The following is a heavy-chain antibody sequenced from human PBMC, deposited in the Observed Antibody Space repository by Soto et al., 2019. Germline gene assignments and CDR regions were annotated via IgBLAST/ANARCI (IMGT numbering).Heavy chain of an antibody. J-gene: IGHJ6*02. D-gene: IGHD1-1*01. Sequence: QVQLVESGGGVVQPGRSLRLSCAASGFTFSNNPMDWVRQAPGKGLEWVAVISYDGSNKYIAESVKGRFTISRDNSKNTLFLQMNSLRAEDTAVYYCARGTTTSAFSAMDVWGQGTTVTVSS. CDR3: ARGTTTSAFSAMDV. CDR2: ISYDGSNK. CDR1: GFTFSNNP. V-gene: IGHV3-30-3*01.